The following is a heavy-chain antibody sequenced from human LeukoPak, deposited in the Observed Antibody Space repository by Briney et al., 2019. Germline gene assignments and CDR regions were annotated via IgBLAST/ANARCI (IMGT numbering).Heavy chain of an antibody. CDR2: IYYSGST. CDR3: ARFKWELRDYYYGMDV. V-gene: IGHV4-59*01. CDR1: GGSISSYY. D-gene: IGHD1-26*01. J-gene: IGHJ6*02. Sequence: SETLSLTCTVSGGSISSYYWSWIRQPPGKGLEWIGYIYYSGSTNYNSSLKSRVTISVDTSKNQFSLKLSSVTAADTAVYYCARFKWELRDYYYGMDVWGQGTTVTVSS.